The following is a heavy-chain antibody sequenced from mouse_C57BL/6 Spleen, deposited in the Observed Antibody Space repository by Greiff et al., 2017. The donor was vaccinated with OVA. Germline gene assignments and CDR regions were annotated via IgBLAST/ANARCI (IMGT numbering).Heavy chain of an antibody. CDR1: GYTFTSYW. D-gene: IGHD2-3*01. CDR2: IDPSDSYT. Sequence: QVQLQQPGAELVMPGASVKLSCKASGYTFTSYWMHWVKQRPGQGLEWIGEIDPSDSYTNYNQKFKGKSTLTVDKSSSTAYKQLSSLTSEDSAVYYCARRDRDGYSWYFDVWGTGTTVTVSS. V-gene: IGHV1-69*01. CDR3: ARRDRDGYSWYFDV. J-gene: IGHJ1*03.